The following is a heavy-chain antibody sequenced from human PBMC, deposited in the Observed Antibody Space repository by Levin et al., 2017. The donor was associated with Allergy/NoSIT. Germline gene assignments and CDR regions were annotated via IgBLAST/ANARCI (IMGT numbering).Heavy chain of an antibody. J-gene: IGHJ4*02. CDR2: ITGSGYDT. D-gene: IGHD2-21*01. V-gene: IGHV3-23*01. CDR1: GITFSSHA. Sequence: GESLKISCAASGITFSSHAMNWVRQAPGKGLEWVSGITGSGYDTYYADSVKGRFTISRDNSKNTLYLQMNSLRAEDTAMYYCAKVDCGVSACRKLDYWGQGTLVTVSS. CDR3: AKVDCGVSACRKLDY.